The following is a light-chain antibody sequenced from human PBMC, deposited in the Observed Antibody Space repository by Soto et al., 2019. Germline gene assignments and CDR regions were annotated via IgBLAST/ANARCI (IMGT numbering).Light chain of an antibody. V-gene: IGKV1-27*01. CDR3: QKYNSAPWT. CDR2: AAS. CDR1: QGMRTY. Sequence: DIQMTQSPSSLSASVGDRVTITCRASQGMRTYLAWYQQKPGKVPKLLIYAASTLQSGVPSRFSGSGSGTDFTLTISSLQPEDVATYYCQKYNSAPWTCGQGTKVEIK. J-gene: IGKJ1*01.